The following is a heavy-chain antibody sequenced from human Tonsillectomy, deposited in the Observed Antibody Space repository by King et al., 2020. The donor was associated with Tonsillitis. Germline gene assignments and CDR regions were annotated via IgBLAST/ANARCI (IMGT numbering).Heavy chain of an antibody. Sequence: VQLVESGGGVVQPGRSLRLSCSASGFSFGDYGFHWVRQAPGQGLEWVASISSDGNNEYYADSVKGRFTMSRDISKNTLYVQMISLRVGDTAVYYCVRESNTGWEFYAPFFQHWGQGTLVTVSS. CDR3: VRESNTGWEFYAPFFQH. CDR2: ISSDGNNE. CDR1: GFSFGDYG. J-gene: IGHJ1*01. V-gene: IGHV3-30*04. D-gene: IGHD3-3*02.